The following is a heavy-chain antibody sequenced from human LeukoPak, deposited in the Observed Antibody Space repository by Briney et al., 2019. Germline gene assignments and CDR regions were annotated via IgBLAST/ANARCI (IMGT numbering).Heavy chain of an antibody. CDR2: IRYDGSNK. CDR1: GFTFSSYG. Sequence: GGSLRLSCAASGFTFSSYGMHWVRQAPGKGLEWVAFIRYDGSNKYYADSVKGRFTISRDNSKNTLYLQMNSLRAEDTAVYYCAKIFGVVGFRYFDYWGQGTLVTVSS. V-gene: IGHV3-30*02. J-gene: IGHJ4*02. CDR3: AKIFGVVGFRYFDY. D-gene: IGHD3-3*01.